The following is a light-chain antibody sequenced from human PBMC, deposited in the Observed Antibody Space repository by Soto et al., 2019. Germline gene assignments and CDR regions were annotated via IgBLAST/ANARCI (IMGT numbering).Light chain of an antibody. CDR2: GAS. CDR3: QQLNSYPLT. J-gene: IGKJ3*01. V-gene: IGKV1-9*01. CDR1: QGISSH. Sequence: DIQLTQSPSFLSASVGGRVTITCRASQGISSHLAWYQQKPGKAPNLLIYGASTLQSGVPSRFSGSRSGTQFTLTISSLQPEDFATYYCQQLNSYPLTFGPGTTVDIK.